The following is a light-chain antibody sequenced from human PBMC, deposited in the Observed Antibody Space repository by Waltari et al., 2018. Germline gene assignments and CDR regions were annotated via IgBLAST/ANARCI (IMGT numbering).Light chain of an antibody. CDR2: ENT. CDR3: QSYDNSLRGSVL. V-gene: IGLV1-40*01. J-gene: IGLJ3*02. CDR1: DSNLPSFG. Sequence: QSVLTQAPSVSGAPGQRVTISCTAGDSNLPSFGFNWYQHLPGRVPKLLIYENTNRPSGVPDRFSGSKSGTSASLAIEGLQPEDEGDYYCQSYDNSLRGSVLFGGGTKVTV.